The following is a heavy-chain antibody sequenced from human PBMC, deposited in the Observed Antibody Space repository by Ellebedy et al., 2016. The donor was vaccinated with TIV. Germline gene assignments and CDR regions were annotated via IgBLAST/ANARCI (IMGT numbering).Heavy chain of an antibody. Sequence: GGSLRLFCAASGFTVSSNYMSWVRQAPGKGLEWVSVIYSGGSTYYADSVKGRFTISRDNSKNTLYLQMNSLRAEDTAVSYCAREVRNGRPMGYFDYWGQGTLVTVSS. V-gene: IGHV3-53*01. CDR2: IYSGGST. CDR1: GFTVSSNY. J-gene: IGHJ4*02. CDR3: AREVRNGRPMGYFDY. D-gene: IGHD1-14*01.